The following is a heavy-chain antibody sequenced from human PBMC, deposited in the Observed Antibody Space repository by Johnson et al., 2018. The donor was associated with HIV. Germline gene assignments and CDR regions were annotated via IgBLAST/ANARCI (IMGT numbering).Heavy chain of an antibody. Sequence: VQLVESGGGLVQPGRSLRLSCAASGFTVDDYAMHWVRQAPGKGLEWVSGISWNSGSIGYADSVKGRFTISRDNAKNSQYVQMNSLRAEDTALYYCAKGLRLGELSLRVDAFDIWGQGTMVTVSS. V-gene: IGHV3-9*01. D-gene: IGHD3-16*02. CDR1: GFTVDDYA. CDR3: AKGLRLGELSLRVDAFDI. CDR2: ISWNSGSI. J-gene: IGHJ3*02.